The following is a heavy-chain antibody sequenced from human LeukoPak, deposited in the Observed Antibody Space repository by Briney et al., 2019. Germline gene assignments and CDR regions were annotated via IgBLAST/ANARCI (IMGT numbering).Heavy chain of an antibody. CDR1: GFTFSGFY. CDR3: ARDRGAVAATWFDY. CDR2: IGSSSSYA. J-gene: IGHJ4*02. V-gene: IGHV3-11*05. Sequence: GGSLRLSCAASGFTFSGFYMSWIRQAPGKGLEWVSCIGSSSSYANYADSVKGRFTISRDNAKNSLYLQMDGLRAEDTAVYYCARDRGAVAATWFDYWGQGTLVTVSS. D-gene: IGHD6-19*01.